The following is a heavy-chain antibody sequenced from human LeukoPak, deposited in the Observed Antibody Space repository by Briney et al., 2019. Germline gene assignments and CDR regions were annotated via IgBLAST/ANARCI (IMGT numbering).Heavy chain of an antibody. J-gene: IGHJ3*02. CDR3: ARGATADAFDI. CDR2: ISSSSSTI. Sequence: GGSLRLSCAASGFTFSSYSMNWVRQAPGEGLECVSYISSSSSTIYYADSVKGRFTISRDNAKNSLYLQMNSLRAEDTAVYYCARGATADAFDIWGQGTMVTVSS. CDR1: GFTFSSYS. V-gene: IGHV3-48*01. D-gene: IGHD2-15*01.